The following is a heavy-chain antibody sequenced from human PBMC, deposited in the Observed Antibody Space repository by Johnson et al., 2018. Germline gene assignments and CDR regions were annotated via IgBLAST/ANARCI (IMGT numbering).Heavy chain of an antibody. CDR2: IIPKFDTA. Sequence: QVQLVESGAEVKKPGSSVKVSCKASGGTFKSYAITWLRQAPGQGFEWMGGIIPKFDTANYAQKFQDRVTITADESTGAAYMELSSLTFEDTAVYYCARGGSYKTDWGQGTQVTVAS. V-gene: IGHV1-69*01. J-gene: IGHJ1*01. CDR3: ARGGSYKTD. CDR1: GGTFKSYA. D-gene: IGHD1-14*01.